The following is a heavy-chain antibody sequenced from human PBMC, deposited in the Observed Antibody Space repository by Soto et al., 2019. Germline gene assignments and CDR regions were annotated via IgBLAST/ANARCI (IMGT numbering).Heavy chain of an antibody. CDR3: ARGSPVTRWGGYFDS. CDR2: IIPIFGTA. CDR1: GGTFSSYA. V-gene: IGHV1-69*01. D-gene: IGHD4-17*01. J-gene: IGHJ4*02. Sequence: QVQLVQSGAEVKKPGSSVKVSCKASGGTFSSYAISWVRQAPGQGLEWMGGIIPIFGTANYAQKFQGRVTITGDEPTSTAYMGLRSLRSEDRAVYYCARGSPVTRWGGYFDSGGQGTLVTVSS.